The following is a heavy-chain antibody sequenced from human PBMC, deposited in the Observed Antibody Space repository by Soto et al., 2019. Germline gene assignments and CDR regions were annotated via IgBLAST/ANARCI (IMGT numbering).Heavy chain of an antibody. CDR1: GYTFTSYG. J-gene: IGHJ4*02. CDR2: ISAYNGNT. V-gene: IGHV1-18*01. CDR3: ARVYRFVGGVIVGTFDY. D-gene: IGHD3-16*02. Sequence: ASVKVSCKASGYTFTSYGISWVRQAPGQGLEWMGWISAYNGNTNYAQKLQGRVTMTTDTSTSTAYMELRSLRSDDTAVYYCARVYRFVGGVIVGTFDYWGQGTLVTVSS.